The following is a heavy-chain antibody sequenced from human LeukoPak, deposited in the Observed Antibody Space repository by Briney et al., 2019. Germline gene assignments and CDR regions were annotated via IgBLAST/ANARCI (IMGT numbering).Heavy chain of an antibody. V-gene: IGHV1-46*01. CDR3: ANRAGKGLYFQH. D-gene: IGHD3-10*01. CDR2: INPSGGST. Sequence: GASMKVSCKASGYTFTSYYMHWVRQAPGQGLEWMGIINPSGGSTSYAQKFQGRVTMTRDTSTSTVYMELSSLRSEDTAVYYCANRAGKGLYFQHWGQGSLVTVSS. CDR1: GYTFTSYY. J-gene: IGHJ1*01.